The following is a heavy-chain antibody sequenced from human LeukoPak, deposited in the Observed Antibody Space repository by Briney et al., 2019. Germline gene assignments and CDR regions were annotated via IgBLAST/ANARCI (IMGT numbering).Heavy chain of an antibody. CDR2: VIPIFGSA. V-gene: IGHV1-69*13. Sequence: GASVKVSCKASGGTFTSHAISWVRQAPGQGLGWMGGVIPIFGSANYAEKFQGRVTIVADDSTSTVYMDLSSLRPDDTAVYYCARTGHLELQNWFDPWGQGTLVIVSS. CDR3: ARTGHLELQNWFDP. J-gene: IGHJ5*02. D-gene: IGHD1-1*01. CDR1: GGTFTSHA.